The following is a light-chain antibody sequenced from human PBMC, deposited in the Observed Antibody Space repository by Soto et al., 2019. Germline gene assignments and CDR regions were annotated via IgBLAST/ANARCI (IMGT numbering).Light chain of an antibody. V-gene: IGLV1-51*01. CDR3: ATWDSSLSVVL. CDR2: DNN. Sequence: QSVLTQPPSVSAAPGQKVTISCSGNNSNIGNNYVSWYQHLPGTAPKLLIYDNNKRPSEIPDRFSGSKSGTSATLGITGLQTGDEADYYCATWDSSLSVVLFGGGTQLTVL. J-gene: IGLJ3*02. CDR1: NSNIGNNY.